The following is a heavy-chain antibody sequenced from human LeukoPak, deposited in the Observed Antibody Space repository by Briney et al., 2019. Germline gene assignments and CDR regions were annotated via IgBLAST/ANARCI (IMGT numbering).Heavy chain of an antibody. J-gene: IGHJ6*03. V-gene: IGHV1-8*01. CDR2: MNPNSGNT. D-gene: IGHD6-6*01. CDR1: GYTFTSYD. Sequence: ASVKVSCKASGYTFTSYDINWARQATGQGLEWMGWMNPNSGNTGYAQKFQGRVTMTRNTSISTAYMELSSLRSEDTAVYYCARFVGQLALYYYYYMDVWGKGTTVTVSS. CDR3: ARFVGQLALYYYYYMDV.